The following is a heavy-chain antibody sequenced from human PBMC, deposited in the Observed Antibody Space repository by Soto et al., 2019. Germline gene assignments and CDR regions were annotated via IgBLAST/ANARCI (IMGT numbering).Heavy chain of an antibody. CDR3: ARHYRSHITIFGVVILNWFDP. V-gene: IGHV4-39*01. D-gene: IGHD3-3*01. J-gene: IGHJ5*02. Sequence: SATLSLTCAIFCTSINSSTFYWGWICKPPGKGLEWIGSIYYSGSTYYNPSLKSRVTISVDTSKNQFSLKLSSVTAADTAVYYCARHYRSHITIFGVVILNWFDPWGQG. CDR2: IYYSGST. CDR1: CTSINSSTFY.